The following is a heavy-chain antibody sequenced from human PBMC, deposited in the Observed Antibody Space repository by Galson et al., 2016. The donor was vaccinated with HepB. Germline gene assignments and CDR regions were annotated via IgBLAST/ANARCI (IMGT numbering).Heavy chain of an antibody. J-gene: IGHJ4*02. Sequence: SVKVSCKASGYSFSDYDFAWVRQASGQGLEWMGWMNPSSGNSNFAQRLRGRIDMTSDASINTAYMELHSLRSEDTAVYYCARAIRNQLLSEYWGQGTLITVSS. V-gene: IGHV1-8*01. CDR1: GYSFSDYD. D-gene: IGHD1-14*01. CDR2: MNPSSGNS. CDR3: ARAIRNQLLSEY.